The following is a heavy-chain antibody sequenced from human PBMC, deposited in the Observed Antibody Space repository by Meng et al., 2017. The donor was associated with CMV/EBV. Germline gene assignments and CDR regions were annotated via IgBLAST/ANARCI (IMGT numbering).Heavy chain of an antibody. Sequence: ASVKVSCKASGYTFTSYGISWVRQAPGQGLEWMGWISAYNGNTNYAQKLQGRGTMTTDTSTSTAYMELRSLRSDDTAVYYCARDKGDYYDSSGYSLGSHHGPLDYWGQGTLVTVSS. CDR1: GYTFTSYG. V-gene: IGHV1-18*01. CDR3: ARDKGDYYDSSGYSLGSHHGPLDY. J-gene: IGHJ4*02. D-gene: IGHD3-22*01. CDR2: ISAYNGNT.